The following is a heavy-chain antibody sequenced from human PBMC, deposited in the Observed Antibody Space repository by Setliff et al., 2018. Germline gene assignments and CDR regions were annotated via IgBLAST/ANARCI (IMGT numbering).Heavy chain of an antibody. D-gene: IGHD3-3*01. CDR2: INTNTGNP. CDR3: ARGSVTIFGVVLSNWFDP. Sequence: GASVKVSCKASGYTFTTYAMNWVRQAPGQGLKWMGWINTNTGNPTYAQGFTGRFVFSLDTSVSTAYLQISSLKAEDTAVYYCARGSVTIFGVVLSNWFDPWGQGTLVTVSS. J-gene: IGHJ5*02. CDR1: GYTFTTYA. V-gene: IGHV7-4-1*02.